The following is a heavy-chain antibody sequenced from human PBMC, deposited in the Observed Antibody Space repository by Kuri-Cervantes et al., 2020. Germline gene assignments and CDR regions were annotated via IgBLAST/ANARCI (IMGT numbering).Heavy chain of an antibody. CDR3: AGYSSGWRYYYYGMDV. V-gene: IGHV4-39*07. Sequence: LRLSCTVSGGSISSSSYYWGWIRQPPGKGLEWIGSIYYSGSTYYNPSLKSRVTISVDTSKNQFSLKLSSVTAADTAVYYCAGYSSGWRYYYYGMDVWGQGTTVTVSS. CDR1: GGSISSSSYY. J-gene: IGHJ6*02. CDR2: IYYSGST. D-gene: IGHD6-19*01.